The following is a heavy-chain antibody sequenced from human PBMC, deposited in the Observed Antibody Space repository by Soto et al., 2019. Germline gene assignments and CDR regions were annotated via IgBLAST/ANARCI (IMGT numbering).Heavy chain of an antibody. D-gene: IGHD1-26*01. V-gene: IGHV3-30-3*01. CDR3: ARHFLPFDGGYPFDY. Sequence: GGSLRLSCAASGFTFSSYSMHWVRQAPGKGLEWVSVISHDGDSFNYADSVKGRFTISRDNSKNTVFLQMNSLRVEDTAVYYCARHFLPFDGGYPFDYWGQGTLVTVSS. J-gene: IGHJ4*02. CDR2: ISHDGDSF. CDR1: GFTFSSYS.